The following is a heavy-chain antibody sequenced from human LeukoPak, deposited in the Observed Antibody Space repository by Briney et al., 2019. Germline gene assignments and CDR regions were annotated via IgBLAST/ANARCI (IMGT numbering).Heavy chain of an antibody. V-gene: IGHV3-7*01. J-gene: IGHJ6*02. Sequence: GGSLRLSCAASGFTFSSYWMSWVRQAPGKGLEWVANIKQDGSEKYYVDSVKGRFTISRDNAKNSLYLQMNSLRAEDTAVYYCARDIYCSSTSCYRYYYYGMDVWGQGTTVTVSS. CDR3: ARDIYCSSTSCYRYYYYGMDV. CDR2: IKQDGSEK. CDR1: GFTFSSYW. D-gene: IGHD2-2*02.